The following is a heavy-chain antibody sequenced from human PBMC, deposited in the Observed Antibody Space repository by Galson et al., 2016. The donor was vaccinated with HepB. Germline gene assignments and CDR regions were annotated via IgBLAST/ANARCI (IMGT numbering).Heavy chain of an antibody. J-gene: IGHJ4*02. V-gene: IGHV1-18*01. Sequence: SVKVSCKASGYTFASFGINWVRQAPGQGLEWMGWISPNGDNTNYADDFYRRVIMTTDTSTSTAYLELRGLAPDDTAVDFCARDVLVAAPDHLDYWGQGTLVTVSS. CDR2: ISPNGDNT. CDR3: ARDVLVAAPDHLDY. CDR1: GYTFASFG. D-gene: IGHD6-25*01.